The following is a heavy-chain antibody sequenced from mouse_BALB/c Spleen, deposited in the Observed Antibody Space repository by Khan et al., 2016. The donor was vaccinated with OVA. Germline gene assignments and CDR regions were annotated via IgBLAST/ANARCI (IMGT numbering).Heavy chain of an antibody. CDR1: GFTFNNYA. CDR2: ISRANNI. CDR3: TRGYYFGEMDY. Sequence: EVELVESGGGLVKPGGSLKLSCVASGFTFNNYAMFWVRQTPEKRLEWVASISRANNIDYLDSVKGRFTISRDNARNILYLEMSCLRSEDTAMYYCTRGYYFGEMDYWGQGTSVTVSS. J-gene: IGHJ4*01. D-gene: IGHD1-1*01. V-gene: IGHV5-6-5*01.